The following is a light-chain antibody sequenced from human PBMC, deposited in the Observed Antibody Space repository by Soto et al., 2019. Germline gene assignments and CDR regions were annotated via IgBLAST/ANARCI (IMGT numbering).Light chain of an antibody. V-gene: IGKV1-5*01. CDR1: QSISVW. Sequence: DIQMTQSPSTLSASVRDGVTITCSASQSISVWFAWYQQRPGKAPKFLSYDASSLEPGVPSRFSGSGSGTEFTLTIRSLQPDDFATYYCQQYESSSPTFGQGTKREIK. CDR3: QQYESSSPT. CDR2: DAS. J-gene: IGKJ2*01.